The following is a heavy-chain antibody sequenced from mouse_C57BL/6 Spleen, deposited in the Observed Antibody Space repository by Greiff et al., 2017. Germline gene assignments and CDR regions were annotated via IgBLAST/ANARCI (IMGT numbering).Heavy chain of an antibody. CDR3: AGGDIVTTEGPFAY. J-gene: IGHJ3*01. D-gene: IGHD2-12*01. Sequence: QVQLQQPGAELVKPGASVKMSCKASGYTFTSYWITWVKQRPGQGLEWIGEIYPGSGSTNYNEKLQSRDTLFVDTSHSTAYMQLSILTSEDSAVYYCAGGDIVTTEGPFAYWGQGTLVTVSA. CDR2: IYPGSGST. V-gene: IGHV1-55*01. CDR1: GYTFTSYW.